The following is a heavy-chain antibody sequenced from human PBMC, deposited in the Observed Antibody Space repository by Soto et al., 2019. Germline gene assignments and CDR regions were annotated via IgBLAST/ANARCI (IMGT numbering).Heavy chain of an antibody. CDR3: AKVLIYDSSGYYYPFDY. D-gene: IGHD3-22*01. J-gene: IGHJ4*02. V-gene: IGHV3-23*01. CDR2: ISGSGGST. CDR1: GFTFSSYA. Sequence: GGSLRLSCAASGFTFSSYAMSWVRQAPGKGLEWVSAISGSGGSTYYADSVKGRFTISRDNSKNTLYLQMNSLRAEDTAVYYCAKVLIYDSSGYYYPFDYWGQGTLVTVSS.